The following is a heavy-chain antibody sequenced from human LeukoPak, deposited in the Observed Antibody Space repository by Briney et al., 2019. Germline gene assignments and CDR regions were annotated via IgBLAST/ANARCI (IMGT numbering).Heavy chain of an antibody. V-gene: IGHV3-23*01. Sequence: GGSLRLSCAASGFTFSSYAMSWVRQAPGKGLEWVSAISGSGGSTYYADSVKGRFTISRDNSKNTLYLQMNSLRAEDTAVYYCARAGSSWYVYFDYWGQGTLVIVSS. CDR1: GFTFSSYA. CDR2: ISGSGGST. D-gene: IGHD6-13*01. CDR3: ARAGSSWYVYFDY. J-gene: IGHJ4*02.